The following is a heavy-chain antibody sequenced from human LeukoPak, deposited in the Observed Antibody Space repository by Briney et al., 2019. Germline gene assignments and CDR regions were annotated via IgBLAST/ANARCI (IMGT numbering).Heavy chain of an antibody. J-gene: IGHJ6*03. CDR3: ARGGGPQYTYYYYYYMDV. CDR2: ISYDGSNK. V-gene: IGHV3-30*01. D-gene: IGHD2-2*02. Sequence: GGSLRLSCAASGFTFSSDAMHWVRQAPGKGLDWVAVISYDGSNKYYADSVKGRFTISRDNSKNTLYLQMNSLRAEDTAVYYCARGGGPQYTYYYYYYMDVWGKGTTVTVSS. CDR1: GFTFSSDA.